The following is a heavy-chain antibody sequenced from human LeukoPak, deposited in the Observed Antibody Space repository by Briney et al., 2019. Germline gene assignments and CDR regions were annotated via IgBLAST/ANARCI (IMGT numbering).Heavy chain of an antibody. CDR2: IYHSGST. D-gene: IGHD5-18*01. Sequence: SGTLSLTCAVSGYSISSGYYWGWIRQPPGKGLEWIGSIYHSGSTYYNPSLKSRVTISVDTSKNQFSLKLSSVTAADTAVYYCARRVYGYWEDYWGQGTLVTVSS. J-gene: IGHJ4*02. V-gene: IGHV4-38-2*01. CDR1: GYSISSGYY. CDR3: ARRVYGYWEDY.